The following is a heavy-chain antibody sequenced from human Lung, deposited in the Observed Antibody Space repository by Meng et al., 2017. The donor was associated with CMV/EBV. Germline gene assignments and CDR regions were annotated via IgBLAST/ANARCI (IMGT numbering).Heavy chain of an antibody. CDR3: ARNEPTYYGSVTILGMDV. V-gene: IGHV4-59*11. D-gene: IGHD3-10*01. J-gene: IGHJ6*02. Sequence: SXPLSLXCTVSGGSISTHYWSWIRQPPGKGLEWIGYIYYSGSTNYNPSLKSRVTMSVDTSKTQFSLNLHSVNAADTAVYYCARNEPTYYGSVTILGMDVWXQGTTVTVSS. CDR1: GGSISTHY. CDR2: IYYSGST.